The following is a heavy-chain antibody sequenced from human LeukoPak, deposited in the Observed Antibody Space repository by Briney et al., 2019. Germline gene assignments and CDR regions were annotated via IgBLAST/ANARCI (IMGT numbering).Heavy chain of an antibody. V-gene: IGHV4-34*01. CDR3: AREEVVVAANAFDI. CDR2: INHSGST. D-gene: IGHD2-15*01. CDR1: GGSISSYY. Sequence: SETLSLTCTVSGGSISSYYWSWIRQPPGKGLEWIGEINHSGSTNYNPSLKSRVTISVDTSKNQFSLKLSSVTAADTAVYYCAREEVVVAANAFDIWGQGTMVTVSS. J-gene: IGHJ3*02.